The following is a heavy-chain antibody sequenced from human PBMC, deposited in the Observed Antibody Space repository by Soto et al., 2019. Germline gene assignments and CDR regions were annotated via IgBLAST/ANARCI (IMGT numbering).Heavy chain of an antibody. CDR3: ARPPLN. Sequence: SETLSLTCTVSGGSLNPYYWSWIRQPPGKGLEWIGYIYYSGSTYYNPSLKSRVNISVDTSKNQFSLKLSSVTAADTAVYYCARPPLNWGKGTLVTFSS. J-gene: IGHJ4*02. CDR2: IYYSGST. V-gene: IGHV4-59*06. CDR1: GGSLNPYY.